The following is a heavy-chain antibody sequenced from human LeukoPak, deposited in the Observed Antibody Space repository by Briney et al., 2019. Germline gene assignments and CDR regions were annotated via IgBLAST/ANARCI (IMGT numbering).Heavy chain of an antibody. Sequence: GGSLRLSCAASGFTFRSYAMSWVRQAPGKGLEWVSAISGSGGSTYYADSVKGRFSISRDNSKNTLYLHLNSLRAEDTAVYYCAKPNYYDSSGFDTGVYYWGQGTLVTVSP. D-gene: IGHD3-22*01. CDR2: ISGSGGST. CDR1: GFTFRSYA. V-gene: IGHV3-23*01. CDR3: AKPNYYDSSGFDTGVYY. J-gene: IGHJ4*02.